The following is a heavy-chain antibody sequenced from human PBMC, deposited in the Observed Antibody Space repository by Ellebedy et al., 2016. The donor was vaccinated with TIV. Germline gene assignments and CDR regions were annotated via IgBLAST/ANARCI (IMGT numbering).Heavy chain of an antibody. Sequence: GGSLRLXCAASGFSFDDYAMHWVRQAPGKGLEWVSGISWKSNFIAYVDAVKGRFTISRDNTKNSLYLQMNSLRAEDTALYYCVRDKDVRPSAYFGSWGQGTLVTVSS. CDR3: VRDKDVRPSAYFGS. CDR2: ISWKSNFI. D-gene: IGHD3-16*02. CDR1: GFSFDDYA. J-gene: IGHJ4*02. V-gene: IGHV3-9*01.